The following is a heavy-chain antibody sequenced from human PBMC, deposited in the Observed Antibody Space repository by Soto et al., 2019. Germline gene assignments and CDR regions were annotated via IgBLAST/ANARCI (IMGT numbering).Heavy chain of an antibody. V-gene: IGHV4-31*03. J-gene: IGHJ4*02. D-gene: IGHD2-21*02. CDR3: ARESLAYCGGDCYSSPFDY. Sequence: QVQLQESGPGLVKPSQTLSLTCTVSGGSISSDDYYWSWIRQHPGKGLEWIGYIHYSGSTFYNPSLTSRVTTSVDTSKGQFSLKLSSVTAADTAVYYCARESLAYCGGDCYSSPFDYWGQGVLVTVSS. CDR1: GGSISSDDYY. CDR2: IHYSGST.